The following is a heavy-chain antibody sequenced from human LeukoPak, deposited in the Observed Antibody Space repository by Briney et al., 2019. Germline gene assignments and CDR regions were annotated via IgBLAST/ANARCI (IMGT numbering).Heavy chain of an antibody. CDR1: GFTFSSYW. CDR3: AREPRWSGYPYDDY. J-gene: IGHJ4*02. Sequence: PGGSLRLSCAASGFTFSSYWMSWVRQAPGKGLEWVANIKQDGSEKYYVDSVKGRFPISRDNAKNSLYLQMNSLRAEDTAVYYCAREPRWSGYPYDDYWGQGTLVTVSS. V-gene: IGHV3-7*01. CDR2: IKQDGSEK. D-gene: IGHD3-3*01.